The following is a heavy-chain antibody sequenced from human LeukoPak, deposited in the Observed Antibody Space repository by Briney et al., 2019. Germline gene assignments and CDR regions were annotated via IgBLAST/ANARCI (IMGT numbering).Heavy chain of an antibody. CDR2: INHSGST. Sequence: SETLSLTCAVYGGSFSGYYWSWIRQPPGKGLEWIGEINHSGSTNYNPSLKSRVTISVDTSKNQFSLKLSSVTAAGTAVYYCARRDTIYWYFDLWGRGTLVTVSS. V-gene: IGHV4-34*01. D-gene: IGHD3-3*01. CDR1: GGSFSGYY. CDR3: ARRDTIYWYFDL. J-gene: IGHJ2*01.